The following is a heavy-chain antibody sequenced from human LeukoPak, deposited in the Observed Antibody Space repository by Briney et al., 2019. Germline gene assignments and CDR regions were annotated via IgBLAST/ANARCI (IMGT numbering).Heavy chain of an antibody. CDR1: GYKFTNYW. CDR2: IYPGDSET. D-gene: IGHD4-17*01. CDR3: ARALRMGQGDYVPVL. Sequence: GESLKISCKASGYKFTNYWIGWVRQMPGKGLEWMTIIYPGDSETRYSPSFQGQVTISADKSIGTMYLQWSSLKASDTAMYYCARALRMGQGDYVPVLWGQGTLVIVSS. J-gene: IGHJ4*02. V-gene: IGHV5-51*01.